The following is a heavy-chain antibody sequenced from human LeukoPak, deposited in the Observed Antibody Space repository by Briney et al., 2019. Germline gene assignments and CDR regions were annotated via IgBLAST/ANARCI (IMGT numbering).Heavy chain of an antibody. D-gene: IGHD2-21*01. CDR1: GFTFSGYW. CDR2: IKEDGSEK. V-gene: IGHV3-7*05. Sequence: GGSLRLSCAASGFTFSGYWMTWVRLAPGKGLEYVVNIKEDGSEKYYVDSVKGRFTISRDNTKNSLYLQMSSLRGDDTAVYYCVRDCGFHTFDYWGQGTLVTVSS. J-gene: IGHJ4*02. CDR3: VRDCGFHTFDY.